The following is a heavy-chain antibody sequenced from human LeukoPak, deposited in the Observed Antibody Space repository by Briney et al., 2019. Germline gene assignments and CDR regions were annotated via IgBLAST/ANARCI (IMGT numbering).Heavy chain of an antibody. CDR3: ARVPSGSYYDY. CDR1: GGSISSYY. CDR2: IYNSGIT. J-gene: IGHJ4*02. Sequence: SETLSLTCTVSGGSISSYYWSWIRQPPGKGLEWIGYIYNSGITNYNPSLKSRVTISVDTSKNQFFLKVSSVTAADTALYFCARVPSGSYYDYWGQGAQVTVSS. D-gene: IGHD1-26*01. V-gene: IGHV4-59*01.